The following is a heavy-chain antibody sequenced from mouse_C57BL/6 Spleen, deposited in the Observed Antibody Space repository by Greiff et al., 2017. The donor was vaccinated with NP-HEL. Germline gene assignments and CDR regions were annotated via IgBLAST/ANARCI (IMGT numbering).Heavy chain of an antibody. J-gene: IGHJ4*01. CDR3: AKDSSGYPFYAMDY. CDR1: GYTFTDHT. CDR2: IYPRDGST. Sequence: VKLVESDAELVKPGASVKISCKVSGYTFTDHTIHWMKQRPEQGLEWIGYIYPRDGSTKYNEKFKGKATLTADKSSSTAYMQLNSLTFEDSAVYFCAKDSSGYPFYAMDYWGQGTSVTVSS. V-gene: IGHV1-78*01. D-gene: IGHD3-2*02.